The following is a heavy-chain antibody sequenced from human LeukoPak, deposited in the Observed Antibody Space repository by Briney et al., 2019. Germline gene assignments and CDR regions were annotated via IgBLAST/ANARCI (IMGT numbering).Heavy chain of an antibody. CDR2: ISYDGSNK. Sequence: QPGRSLRLSCAASGFSFSSYRMHWVRQAPGKGLEWVAVISYDGSNKYYADSEKGRFTISRDNSKNTLYLQMNSLRAEDTAVYYCAKGSSGWYYFDYWGQGTLVTVSS. CDR1: GFSFSSYR. D-gene: IGHD6-19*01. CDR3: AKGSSGWYYFDY. V-gene: IGHV3-30*18. J-gene: IGHJ4*02.